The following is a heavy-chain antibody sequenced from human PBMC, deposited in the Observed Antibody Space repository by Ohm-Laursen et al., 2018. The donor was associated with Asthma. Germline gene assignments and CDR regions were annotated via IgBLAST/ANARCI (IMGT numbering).Heavy chain of an antibody. CDR1: GGSFSGYY. V-gene: IGHV4-34*01. D-gene: IGHD3-10*01. J-gene: IGHJ3*02. CDR3: ARAPRNIRGVGAFDI. CDR2: INHSGST. Sequence: PSQTLSLTCAVYGGSFSGYYWSWIRQPPGKGLEWIGEINHSGSTNYNPSPKSRVTISVDTSKNQFSLKLSSVTAADTAVYYCARAPRNIRGVGAFDIWGQGTMVTISS.